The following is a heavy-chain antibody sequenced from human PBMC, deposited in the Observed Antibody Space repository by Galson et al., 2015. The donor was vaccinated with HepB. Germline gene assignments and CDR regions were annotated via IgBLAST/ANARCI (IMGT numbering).Heavy chain of an antibody. CDR2: ISGSGDGT. J-gene: IGHJ3*02. Sequence: RLSCAASGFTFSSYAMSWVRQAPGKGLEWVSAISGSGDGTYYADSVKGRFTISRDTSKNTLYLQMNSLRAEDTAVYYCAKVGSGWYVNLRSDDAFDIWGHGTMVTVSS. CDR3: AKVGSGWYVNLRSDDAFDI. CDR1: GFTFSSYA. V-gene: IGHV3-23*01. D-gene: IGHD6-19*01.